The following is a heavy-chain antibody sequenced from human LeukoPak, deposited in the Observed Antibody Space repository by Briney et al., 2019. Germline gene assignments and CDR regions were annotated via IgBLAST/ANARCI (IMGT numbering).Heavy chain of an antibody. CDR2: INPNSGGT. V-gene: IGHV1-2*02. Sequence: GASVKVSCKASGYTFTGYYMHWVRQAPGQGLEWMGWINPNSGGTNYAQKFQGRVTMTRDTSISTAYMELSRLRSDDTAVYYCARGPEFTMIVVVRPPHAFDIWGQGTMVTVSS. D-gene: IGHD3-22*01. J-gene: IGHJ3*02. CDR1: GYTFTGYY. CDR3: ARGPEFTMIVVVRPPHAFDI.